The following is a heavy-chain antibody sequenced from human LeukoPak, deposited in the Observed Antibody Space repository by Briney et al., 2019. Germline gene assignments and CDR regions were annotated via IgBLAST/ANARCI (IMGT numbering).Heavy chain of an antibody. D-gene: IGHD3-10*01. Sequence: SETLSLTCTVSGGSISSSSYYWGWIRQPPGKGLEWIGSIYYSGSTYYNPSLKSRVTISVDTSKDQFSLKLSSVTAADTAVYYCARDSTVRGVMDYYYGMDVWGQGTTVTVSS. V-gene: IGHV4-39*07. J-gene: IGHJ6*02. CDR3: ARDSTVRGVMDYYYGMDV. CDR2: IYYSGST. CDR1: GGSISSSSYY.